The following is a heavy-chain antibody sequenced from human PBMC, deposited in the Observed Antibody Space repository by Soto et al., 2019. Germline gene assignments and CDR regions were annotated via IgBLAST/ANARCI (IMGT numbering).Heavy chain of an antibody. CDR1: GYSFTSYW. D-gene: IGHD2-2*02. J-gene: IGHJ6*02. CDR3: TRLSPPGPAAIGYYYYGMDV. Sequence: GESLKISCKGSGYSFTSYWIGWVRQMPGKGLEWMGIIYPGDSDTRYSPSFQGQVTISADTSISTAYLQWSSLKASDTAMYYWTRLSPPGPAAIGYYYYGMDVWGQGTTVTVSS. CDR2: IYPGDSDT. V-gene: IGHV5-51*01.